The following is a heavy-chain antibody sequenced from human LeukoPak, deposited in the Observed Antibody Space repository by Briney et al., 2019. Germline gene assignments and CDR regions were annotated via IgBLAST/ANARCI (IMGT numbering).Heavy chain of an antibody. CDR2: ISSSSSYI. CDR1: GFTFHGSW. D-gene: IGHD2-15*01. J-gene: IGHJ4*02. V-gene: IGHV3-21*01. Sequence: PGGSLRLSCAASGFTFHGSWMNWVRQVPGKGLEWVSSISSSSSYIYYADSVKGRFTISRDNAKNSLYLQMNSLRAEDTAVYYCARDPGSEEDYWGQGTLVTVSS. CDR3: ARDPGSEEDY.